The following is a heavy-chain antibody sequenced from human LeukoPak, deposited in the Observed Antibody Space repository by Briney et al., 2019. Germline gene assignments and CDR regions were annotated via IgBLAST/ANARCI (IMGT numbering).Heavy chain of an antibody. CDR3: ARVGSTSSFYMDV. Sequence: PSETLSLTCAVSGGSISSGGYSWSWIRQPPGKGLEWIGYIYYSGSTYYNPSLKSRVTISVDTSKNQFSLKLSSVTAADTAGDYCARVGSTSSFYMDVWGKGTTVTVSS. CDR2: IYYSGST. V-gene: IGHV4-30-4*07. D-gene: IGHD2-2*01. J-gene: IGHJ6*03. CDR1: GGSISSGGYS.